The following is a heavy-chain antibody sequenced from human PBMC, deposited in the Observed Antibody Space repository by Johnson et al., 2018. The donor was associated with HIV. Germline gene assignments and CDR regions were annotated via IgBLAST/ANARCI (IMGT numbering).Heavy chain of an antibody. V-gene: IGHV3-48*04. Sequence: MQLVESGGGVVQPGRSLRLSCAASGFTFSSYAMHWVRQAPGQGLEWLSYISSSGSTIYYADSVTGRFTISRDNAKNSLYLQMNSLRAEDTALYYCARAHPFYGGNSEGAFDIWGQGTMVTVSS. D-gene: IGHD4-23*01. CDR3: ARAHPFYGGNSEGAFDI. CDR2: ISSSGSTI. CDR1: GFTFSSYA. J-gene: IGHJ3*02.